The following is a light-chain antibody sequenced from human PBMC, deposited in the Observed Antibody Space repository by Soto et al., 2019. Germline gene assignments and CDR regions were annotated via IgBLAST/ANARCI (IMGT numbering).Light chain of an antibody. Sequence: QSALTQPASVSGSPGQSITISCAGTSSDVGGYNYVSWYQQRPGEAPRLMICEVTKRPSGVPDRFSGSKSGNTASLTISGLQAEDEADYYCCSYTTLSNRVFGTGTKVTVL. CDR2: EVT. CDR1: SSDVGGYNY. J-gene: IGLJ1*01. V-gene: IGLV2-14*01. CDR3: CSYTTLSNRV.